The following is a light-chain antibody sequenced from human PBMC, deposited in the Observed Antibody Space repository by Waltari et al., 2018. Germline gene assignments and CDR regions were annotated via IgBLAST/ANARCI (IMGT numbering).Light chain of an antibody. CDR1: QSISSY. J-gene: IGKJ3*01. CDR2: AAS. Sequence: DIQMTQSPSSLSASVGDRVTIPCRASQSISSYLNWYQQKPGKAPKLLIYAASSLQSGVPSRFSGSGSGTDFTLIISSLQPEDFATYYCQQSYSTPLFTFGPGTKVDIK. V-gene: IGKV1-39*01. CDR3: QQSYSTPLFT.